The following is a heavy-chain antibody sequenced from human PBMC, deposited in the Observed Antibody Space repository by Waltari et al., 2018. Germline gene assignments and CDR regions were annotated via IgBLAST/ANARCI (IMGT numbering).Heavy chain of an antibody. CDR2: ISHSGTT. V-gene: IGHV4-34*01. D-gene: IGHD2-21*02. CDR1: GGSFSGYY. Sequence: QVQLQQWGAGLLKPSETLSLTCAVYGGSFSGYYWSWIRQPPGKGLEGIGEISHSGTTNYHPSLKSRVTISLDTSKNQFSLKLSSVTDADTAVYYCARQEIIVEVTGDGFDIWGQGTMVTVSS. CDR3: ARQEIIVEVTGDGFDI. J-gene: IGHJ3*02.